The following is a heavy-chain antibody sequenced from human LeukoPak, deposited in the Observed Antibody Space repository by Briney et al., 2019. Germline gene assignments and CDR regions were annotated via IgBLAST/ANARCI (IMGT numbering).Heavy chain of an antibody. CDR1: GSIIGYY. J-gene: IGHJ6*04. V-gene: IGHV4-4*09. CDR2: IYTSGST. CDR3: ARGPSVDV. Sequence: SETLSLTCTVSGSIIGYYWSWIRQPPGKGLEWIGYIYTSGSTNYNPSLESRVTISVDTSKNQFSLKLSSVTAADTAVYYCARGPSVDVWGKGTTVTVSS.